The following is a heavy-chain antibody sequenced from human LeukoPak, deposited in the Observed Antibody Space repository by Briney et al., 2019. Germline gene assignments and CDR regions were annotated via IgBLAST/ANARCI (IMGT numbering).Heavy chain of an antibody. CDR2: ISAYNGNT. J-gene: IGHJ4*02. Sequence: GASVKVSCKASGYTFTSYGISWVRQAPGQGLEWMGWISAYNGNTNYAQRLQGRVTMTTDTSTSTAYMEQRSLRSYETAVYYRACTREDSSGFPDWGQETLVTVSS. CDR3: ACTREDSSGFPD. V-gene: IGHV1-18*01. CDR1: GYTFTSYG. D-gene: IGHD6-19*01.